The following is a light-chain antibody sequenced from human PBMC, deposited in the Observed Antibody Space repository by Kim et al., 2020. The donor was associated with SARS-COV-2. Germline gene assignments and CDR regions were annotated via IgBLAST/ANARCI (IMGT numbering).Light chain of an antibody. CDR3: LQRWRWPLT. CDR1: QSVVTD. CDR2: DTS. V-gene: IGKV3-11*01. J-gene: IGKJ4*01. Sequence: LSPGEKAAHSFRSSQSVVTDLAWYQQKPGQPPRLLINDTSNRASGIPARFSGSGSGTDFTLTISSLAPEDVAIYYCLQRWRWPLTFGGGTKVDIK.